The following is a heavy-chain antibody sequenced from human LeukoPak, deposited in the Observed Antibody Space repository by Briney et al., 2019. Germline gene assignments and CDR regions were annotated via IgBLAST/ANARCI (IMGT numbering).Heavy chain of an antibody. D-gene: IGHD5-12*01. CDR2: IKQDESEK. V-gene: IGHV3-7*01. J-gene: IGHJ4*02. CDR1: GFTFSEYW. CDR3: ATSPRGRYEPFYFYY. Sequence: PGGPLTLSCAASGFTFSEYWMSWPRQAPGRGREWVADIKQDESEKYYLDSVKGRFTISRDNTKNTRYVQINSVRAEDTAVYYCATSPRGRYEPFYFYYWGEGALVTVSS.